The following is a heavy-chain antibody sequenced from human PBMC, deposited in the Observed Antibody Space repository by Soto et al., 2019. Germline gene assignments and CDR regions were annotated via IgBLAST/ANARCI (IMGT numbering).Heavy chain of an antibody. D-gene: IGHD6-25*01. CDR1: GYAFTGYA. Sequence: QVQLVQSGAEVKKPGASEKVSCKAAGYAFTGYAMHWVRQAPGQRLEWMGWINAGNGNTKYSQKFQGRVTITMDTSASTAYMELSSLRSEDTAVYYCARDVAAAAPWGQGTLVTVSS. CDR3: ARDVAAAAP. V-gene: IGHV1-3*01. CDR2: INAGNGNT. J-gene: IGHJ5*02.